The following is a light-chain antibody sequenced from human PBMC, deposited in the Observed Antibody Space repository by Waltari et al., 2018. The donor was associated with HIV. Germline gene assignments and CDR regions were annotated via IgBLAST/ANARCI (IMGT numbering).Light chain of an antibody. CDR3: CSYAGITTWV. Sequence: QSALTQPASVSGSPGQSITISCPGTSNDLGRYDLVSWYQHQPGRAPKLIIYDVTKWPSGVSHRFSGSKSGATASLTISGLQAEDEADYYCCSYAGITTWVFGGGTKVTVL. J-gene: IGLJ3*02. CDR2: DVT. V-gene: IGLV2-23*02. CDR1: SNDLGRYDL.